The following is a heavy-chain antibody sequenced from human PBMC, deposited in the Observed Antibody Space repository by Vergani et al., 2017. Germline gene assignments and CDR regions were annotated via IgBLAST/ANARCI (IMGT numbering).Heavy chain of an antibody. CDR1: GASFRSYY. V-gene: IGHV4-59*01. CDR2: TYYSGAT. Sequence: QVQLQESGPGLVKPSETLSLTCTVSGASFRSYYWSWIRQSPGNGLEWIGSTYYSGATTYNPSLKSRVSISVATSKNQFALKLNSVTAADTAVYYCTKASQTYDHVLTRSPGDWFDPWGQGVLVTVSS. D-gene: IGHD3-9*01. CDR3: TKASQTYDHVLTRSPGDWFDP. J-gene: IGHJ5*02.